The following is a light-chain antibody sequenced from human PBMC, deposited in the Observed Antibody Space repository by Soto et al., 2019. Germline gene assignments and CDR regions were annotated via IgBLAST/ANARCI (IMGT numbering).Light chain of an antibody. V-gene: IGLV2-11*01. CDR3: CSYAGSYSFEV. Sequence: QSVLTQPRSVSGSPGQSVTISCSGTSSDVGAYNYVSWYQQHPGEAPKLMIYDVTMRPSGVPDRFSGSKSGNTASLTISGLQAEDEADYYCCSYAGSYSFEVFGTGTKVTVL. J-gene: IGLJ1*01. CDR1: SSDVGAYNY. CDR2: DVT.